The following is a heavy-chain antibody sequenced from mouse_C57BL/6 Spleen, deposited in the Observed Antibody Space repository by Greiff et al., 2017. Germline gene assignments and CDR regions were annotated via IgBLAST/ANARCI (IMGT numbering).Heavy chain of an antibody. Sequence: VQLQQSGPELVKPGASVKISCKASGYAFSSSLMNWVKQRPGKGLEWIGRIYPGDGDTNYNGKFKGKATLTADKSSSTAYMQLSSLTSEDSAVYFCARGAYYGSSYDWYFDVWGTGTTVTVSS. CDR1: GYAFSSSL. D-gene: IGHD1-1*01. CDR3: ARGAYYGSSYDWYFDV. V-gene: IGHV1-82*01. CDR2: IYPGDGDT. J-gene: IGHJ1*03.